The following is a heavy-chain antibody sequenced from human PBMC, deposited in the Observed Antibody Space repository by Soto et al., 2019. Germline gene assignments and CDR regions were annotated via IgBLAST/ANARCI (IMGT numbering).Heavy chain of an antibody. Sequence: GGSLRLSCAASGFTFSSYGMHWVRQAPGKGLEWVAVISYDGSDKYYEDSVKGRFTISRDTSKNTLYLQMNSLRAEDTAVYYCAKDLSRYYYYYMDVWGKGTTVTVSS. J-gene: IGHJ6*03. CDR3: AKDLSRYYYYYMDV. CDR2: ISYDGSDK. V-gene: IGHV3-30*18. CDR1: GFTFSSYG.